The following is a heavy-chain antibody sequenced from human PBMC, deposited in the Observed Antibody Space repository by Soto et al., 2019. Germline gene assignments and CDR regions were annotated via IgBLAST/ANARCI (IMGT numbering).Heavy chain of an antibody. J-gene: IGHJ5*02. CDR3: ARYGSGSYYKNWFDP. D-gene: IGHD3-10*01. CDR2: IYHSGST. V-gene: IGHV4-4*02. Sequence: SETLSLTCAVSGGSISSSNWWSWVRQPPGKGLEWIGEIYHSGSTNYNPSLKSRVTISVDKSKNQFSLKLSSVTAADTAVYYCARYGSGSYYKNWFDPWGQGTLVTVS. CDR1: GGSISSSNW.